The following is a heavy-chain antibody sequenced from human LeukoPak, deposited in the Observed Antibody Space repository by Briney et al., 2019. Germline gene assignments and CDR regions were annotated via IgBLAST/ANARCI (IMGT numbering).Heavy chain of an antibody. J-gene: IGHJ6*03. V-gene: IGHV4-59*11. CDR3: ATNWNYYYYYMDV. CDR1: GGPISSHY. D-gene: IGHD1-20*01. CDR2: IYYSGST. Sequence: SETLSLTCTVSGGPISSHYWSWIRQPPGKGLEWIGYIYYSGSTNYNPSLKSRVTISVDTSKNQFSLKLSSVTAADTAVYYCATNWNYYYYYMDVWGKGTTVTVSS.